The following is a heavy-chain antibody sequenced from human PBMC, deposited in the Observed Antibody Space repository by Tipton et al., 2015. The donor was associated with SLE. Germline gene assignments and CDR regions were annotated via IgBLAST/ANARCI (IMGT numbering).Heavy chain of an antibody. CDR3: ARGQGTPYLSCFDC. CDR1: GGSFSGYY. CDR2: INHSGST. J-gene: IGHJ4*02. D-gene: IGHD1-14*01. V-gene: IGHV4-34*01. Sequence: TLSLTCAVYGGSFSGYYWSWIRQPPGKGLEWIGEINHSGSTNYNPSLKSRVTISVDTSKNQFSLKLSSVTAADTAVYYCARGQGTPYLSCFDCWGQGTLVTVSS.